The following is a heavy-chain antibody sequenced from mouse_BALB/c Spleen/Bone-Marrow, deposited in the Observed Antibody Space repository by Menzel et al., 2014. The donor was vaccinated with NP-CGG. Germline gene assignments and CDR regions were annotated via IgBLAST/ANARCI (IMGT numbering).Heavy chain of an antibody. CDR3: ARRADSSGYVDAMDY. J-gene: IGHJ4*01. D-gene: IGHD3-2*01. V-gene: IGHV1S137*01. CDR1: GYTFTDYA. Sequence: QVHLQQSGAELVRPGVSVKISCKGSGYTFTDYAMHWVKQSHAKSLEWIGVISTYYGDASYNQKFKGKATMTVDKSSSTAYMELARLTSEDSAIYYCARRADSSGYVDAMDYWGQGTSVTVSS. CDR2: ISTYYGDA.